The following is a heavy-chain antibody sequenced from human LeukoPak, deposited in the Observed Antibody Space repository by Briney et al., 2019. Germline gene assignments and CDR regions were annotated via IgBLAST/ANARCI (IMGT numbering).Heavy chain of an antibody. V-gene: IGHV3-11*04. CDR3: ARADTAMAMRLDY. D-gene: IGHD5-18*01. CDR2: ITSSAGTI. Sequence: GGSLRLSCAASGFTFSNAWMSWVRQAPGKGLEWVSYITSSAGTIYYADSVKGRFTISRDNAKNSLYLQMNSLRAEDTAVYYCARADTAMAMRLDYWGQGTLVTVSS. J-gene: IGHJ4*02. CDR1: GFTFSNAW.